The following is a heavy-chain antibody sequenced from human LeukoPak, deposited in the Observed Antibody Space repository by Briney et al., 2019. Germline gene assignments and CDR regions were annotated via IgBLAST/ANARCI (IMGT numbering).Heavy chain of an antibody. CDR2: IRYDGSNK. Sequence: QTGGSLRLSCAASGFTFSSYGMHWVRQAPGKGLEWVAFIRYDGSNKYYADSVKGRFTIARDNSKNKVFLQMNSLRTEDTAVYFCARSRGVVGHWFDPWGQGTLVTVSS. CDR1: GFTFSSYG. V-gene: IGHV3-30*02. CDR3: ARSRGVVGHWFDP. D-gene: IGHD3-16*02. J-gene: IGHJ5*02.